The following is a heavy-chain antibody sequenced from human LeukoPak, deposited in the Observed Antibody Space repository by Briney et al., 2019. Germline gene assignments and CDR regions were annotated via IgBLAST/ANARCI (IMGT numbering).Heavy chain of an antibody. J-gene: IGHJ6*02. V-gene: IGHV3-53*01. D-gene: IGHD2-15*01. Sequence: GGSLRLSCAASGFTVSSNYMSWVRQAPGKGLEWVSVIYSGGSTYYAGSVKGRFTISRDNSKNTLYLQMNSLRAEDTAVYYCARRGSRGRTYYYGMDVWGQGTTVTVSS. CDR1: GFTVSSNY. CDR3: ARRGSRGRTYYYGMDV. CDR2: IYSGGST.